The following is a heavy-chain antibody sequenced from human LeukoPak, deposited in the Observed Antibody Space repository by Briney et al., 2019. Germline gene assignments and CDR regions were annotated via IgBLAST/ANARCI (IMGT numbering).Heavy chain of an antibody. Sequence: PSETLSLTCTVSGGSMSPYHWGWIRQPPGKGLEWIGSIYYSGSTYYNPSLKSRVTISVDTSKNQFSLKLGSVTAADTAVYYCARHPTRVYDFWSGYYTTVPGDLYWGQGTLVTVSS. J-gene: IGHJ4*02. D-gene: IGHD3-3*01. CDR2: IYYSGST. CDR1: GGSMSPYH. V-gene: IGHV4-39*01. CDR3: ARHPTRVYDFWSGYYTTVPGDLY.